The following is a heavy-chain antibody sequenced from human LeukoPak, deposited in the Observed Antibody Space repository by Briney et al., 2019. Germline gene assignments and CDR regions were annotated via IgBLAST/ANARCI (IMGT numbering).Heavy chain of an antibody. D-gene: IGHD3-10*01. CDR1: GFTFSNYA. Sequence: GGSLRLSCVASGFTFSNYAVSWVRQAPGKGLKWVSAISGGSTSTYYADSVKGRFTISRDNSKNTLYLQISTLRPEDTAVYYCATEQWFVNSYYFDYWGQGTLVTVSS. J-gene: IGHJ4*02. V-gene: IGHV3-23*01. CDR2: ISGGSTST. CDR3: ATEQWFVNSYYFDY.